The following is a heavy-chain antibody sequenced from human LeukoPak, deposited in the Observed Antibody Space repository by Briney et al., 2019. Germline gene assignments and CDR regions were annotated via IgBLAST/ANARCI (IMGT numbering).Heavy chain of an antibody. CDR3: AKDRGLYFQY. J-gene: IGHJ4*02. V-gene: IGHV3-53*05. CDR1: GFTVSSNY. CDR2: IYSGSST. D-gene: IGHD6-25*01. Sequence: GVSLRLSCAASGFTVSSNYMSWVRQAPGKGLEWLAVIYSGSSTYYADSVKGRFTISRDNSKNTLYLQLNSLRAEDTAVFYCAKDRGLYFQYWGQGTLVT.